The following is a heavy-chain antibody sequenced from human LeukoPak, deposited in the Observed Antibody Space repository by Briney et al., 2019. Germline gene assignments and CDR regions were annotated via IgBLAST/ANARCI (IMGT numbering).Heavy chain of an antibody. J-gene: IGHJ4*02. CDR1: GGSFSGYY. V-gene: IGHV4-34*01. Sequence: SETLSLTCAVYGGSFSGYYWSWIRQPPGKGLKWIGEINHSGSTNYNPSLKSRVTISVDTSKNQFSLKLSSVTAADTAVYYCARYVLGDPSPSGFVDYWGQGTLVTVSS. CDR3: ARYVLGDPSPSGFVDY. D-gene: IGHD3-10*01. CDR2: INHSGST.